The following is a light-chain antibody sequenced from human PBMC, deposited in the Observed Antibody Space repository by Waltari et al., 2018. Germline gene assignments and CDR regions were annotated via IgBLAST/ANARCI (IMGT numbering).Light chain of an antibody. Sequence: DIRMTQSPSSLSASVGDSVTITCRASQGITDSLAWDQQKPGTVPKLLIYVASTLQSGVPSRFSGSGSGTDFTLTISSLQPEDFATYYCHQYKSYPITFGPGTKVDIK. CDR1: QGITDS. V-gene: IGKV1-27*01. J-gene: IGKJ3*01. CDR2: VAS. CDR3: HQYKSYPIT.